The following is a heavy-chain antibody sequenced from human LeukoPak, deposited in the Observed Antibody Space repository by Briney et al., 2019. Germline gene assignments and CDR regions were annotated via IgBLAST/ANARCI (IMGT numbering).Heavy chain of an antibody. J-gene: IGHJ4*02. CDR3: ARGNPYSSGWSLDS. CDR1: GGSIGRYY. D-gene: IGHD6-19*01. CDR2: IYATGSA. V-gene: IGHV4-4*07. Sequence: PSETLSLTCTVSGGSIGRYYWNWIRQSAGGALEWIGRIYATGSANYNPSLESRVTMSVDTSKNQFSLKLNSVTAADTAIYYCARGNPYSSGWSLDSWGQGTLVTVSS.